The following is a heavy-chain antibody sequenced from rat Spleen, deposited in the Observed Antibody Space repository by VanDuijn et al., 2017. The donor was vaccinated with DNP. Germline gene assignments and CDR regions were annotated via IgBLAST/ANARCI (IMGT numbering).Heavy chain of an antibody. CDR1: GFIFSNYW. J-gene: IGHJ3*01. CDR3: ASGTPVATYNWFAY. V-gene: IGHV5-35*01. CDR2: INPDGSST. Sequence: EVQLVETGGGLVQPGKSLKLSCVASGFIFSNYWMTWIRQAPGKGLEWVASINPDGSSTYYADTVKGRFVISKDNAKNTGYLQMSNLRSEDTAMYYCASGTPVATYNWFAYWGQGTLVTVSS. D-gene: IGHD1-8*01.